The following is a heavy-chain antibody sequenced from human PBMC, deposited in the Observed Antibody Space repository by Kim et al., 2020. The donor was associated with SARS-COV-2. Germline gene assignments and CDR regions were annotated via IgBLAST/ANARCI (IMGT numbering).Heavy chain of an antibody. CDR1: GAFITSSRYY. J-gene: IGHJ4*02. D-gene: IGHD1-7*01. CDR3: ASQGRIGLELRHFDY. V-gene: IGHV4-39*01. Sequence: SETLSLTCTVSGAFITSSRYYWGWIRQPPGKGLEWIASIYYSGTPYYNPSFKSRITMSVDTSKNQFSLKFNSVTAADTAMYYCASQGRIGLELRHFDYWGQGTLVTVPT. CDR2: IYYSGTP.